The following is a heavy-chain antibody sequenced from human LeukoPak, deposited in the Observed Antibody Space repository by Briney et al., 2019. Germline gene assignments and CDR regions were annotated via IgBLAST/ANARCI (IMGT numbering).Heavy chain of an antibody. CDR2: ISSSSSYI. V-gene: IGHV3-21*01. D-gene: IGHD5-24*01. CDR3: ARGVEMATVRNYFDY. Sequence: GGSLRLSCAASTFSFSSYNMNWVRQAPGKGLEWVSSISSSSSYIYYADSVKGRFTISRDNAKNSLYLQMNSLRAEDTAVYYCARGVEMATVRNYFDYWGQGPLVTVSS. CDR1: TFSFSSYN. J-gene: IGHJ4*02.